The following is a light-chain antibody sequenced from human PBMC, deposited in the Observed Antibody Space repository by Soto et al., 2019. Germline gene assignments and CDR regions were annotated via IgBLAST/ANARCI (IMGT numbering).Light chain of an antibody. CDR2: NVS. CDR1: QSLVYSDGKTY. J-gene: IGKJ1*01. CDR3: MQGTRWPWT. Sequence: DVVMTQSPLSLPVTLGQPASISCRSSQSLVYSDGKTYLNWFQQRPGQSPRRLIYNVSNRDSGVPDRFSCSGSGTDFTLKISRVEAEDVGVYYCMQGTRWPWTFGQGTKVEIK. V-gene: IGKV2-30*01.